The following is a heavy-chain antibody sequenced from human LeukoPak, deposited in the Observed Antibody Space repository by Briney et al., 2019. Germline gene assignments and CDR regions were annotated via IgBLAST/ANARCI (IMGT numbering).Heavy chain of an antibody. Sequence: SETLSLTCAVYGGSFSGYYWSWIRQPPGKGLEWIGEINHSGSTNYNPSLKSRVTISVDTSKNQFSLKLSSVTAADTAVYYCARGGVWFGEPINWFDPWGQGTLVTVSS. CDR2: INHSGST. CDR3: ARGGVWFGEPINWFDP. J-gene: IGHJ5*02. CDR1: GGSFSGYY. D-gene: IGHD3-10*01. V-gene: IGHV4-34*01.